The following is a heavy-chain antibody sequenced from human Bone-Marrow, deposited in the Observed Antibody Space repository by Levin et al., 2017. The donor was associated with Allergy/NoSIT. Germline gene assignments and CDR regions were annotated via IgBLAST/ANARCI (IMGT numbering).Heavy chain of an antibody. J-gene: IGHJ4*02. V-gene: IGHV3-23*01. CDR1: GFIFSNYA. CDR2: ISGSGGNT. D-gene: IGHD3-22*01. Sequence: GGSLRLSCAASGFIFSNYAMNWVRQAPGKGLEWVSQISGSGGNTHYADSVKGRFTFSRDNSKNTLYLQMNSLRAVDTAVYYCAGYDTSAYHSPFDYWGQGTLVTVSS. CDR3: AGYDTSAYHSPFDY.